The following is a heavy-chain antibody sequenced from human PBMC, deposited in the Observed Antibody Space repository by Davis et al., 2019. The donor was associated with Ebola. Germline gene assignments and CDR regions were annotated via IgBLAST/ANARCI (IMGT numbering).Heavy chain of an antibody. Sequence: PSETLSLTCAISGDSVSINSAGWNWIRQSPSRGLEWLGRTYFNSKYYSDYAVSMRGRITINADPSKNQFSLQLTSVTPEDTALYYCARGWLRGGMDVWGEGTTVTV. D-gene: IGHD5-18*01. J-gene: IGHJ6*02. CDR3: ARGWLRGGMDV. CDR1: GDSVSINSAG. V-gene: IGHV6-1*01. CDR2: TYFNSKYYS.